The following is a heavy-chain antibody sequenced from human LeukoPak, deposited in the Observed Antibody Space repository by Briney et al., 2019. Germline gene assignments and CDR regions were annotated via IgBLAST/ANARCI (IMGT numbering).Heavy chain of an antibody. CDR2: INTNTGNP. V-gene: IGHV7-4-1*02. D-gene: IGHD5-18*01. Sequence: ASVKVSCKASGYTFTDYYMHWVRQAPGQGLEWMGWINTNTGNPTYAQGFTGRFVFSLDTSVSTAYLQISSLKAEDTAVYYCARDLEGHSDLFDYWGQGTLVTVSS. CDR3: ARDLEGHSDLFDY. J-gene: IGHJ4*02. CDR1: GYTFTDYY.